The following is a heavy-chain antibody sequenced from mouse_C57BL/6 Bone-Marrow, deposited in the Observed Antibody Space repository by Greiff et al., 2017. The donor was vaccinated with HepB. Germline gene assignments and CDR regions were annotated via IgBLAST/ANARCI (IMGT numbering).Heavy chain of an antibody. V-gene: IGHV5-12*01. CDR3: AKLSTMGPRYAMDY. CDR1: GFTFSDYY. Sequence: EVKVEESGGGLVQPGGSLKLSCAASGFTFSDYYMYWVRQTPEKRLEWVAYISNGGGSTYYPDTVKGRFTISRDNAKNTLYLQMSRLKSEDTAMYYCAKLSTMGPRYAMDYWGQGTSVTVSS. CDR2: ISNGGGST. D-gene: IGHD2-1*01. J-gene: IGHJ4*01.